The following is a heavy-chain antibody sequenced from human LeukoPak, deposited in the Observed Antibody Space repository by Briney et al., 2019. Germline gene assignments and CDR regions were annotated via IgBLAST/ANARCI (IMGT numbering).Heavy chain of an antibody. CDR2: IIPIFGAA. V-gene: IGHV1-69*06. Sequence: SVKVSCKASGGIFSSFALNWVRQAPGQGLEWMGGIIPIFGAANYAQNFQGRVTITADKSTSIAYMELSGLRSEDTAVYYCARERSNEAFSPLDDAFDIWGQGIMVTVSS. J-gene: IGHJ3*02. CDR1: GGIFSSFA. D-gene: IGHD3-3*02. CDR3: ARERSNEAFSPLDDAFDI.